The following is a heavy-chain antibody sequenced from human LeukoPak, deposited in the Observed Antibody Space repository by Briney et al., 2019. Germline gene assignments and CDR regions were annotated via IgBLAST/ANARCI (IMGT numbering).Heavy chain of an antibody. Sequence: GGSLRLSCAASGFTFCSYSMNWVRQAPGKGLEWVSSISSSSSYIYYADSVKGRFTISRDNAKNSLYLQMNSLRAEDTAVYYCARDGITFGGFIDYWGQGTLVTVSS. CDR1: GFTFCSYS. D-gene: IGHD3-16*01. CDR3: ARDGITFGGFIDY. J-gene: IGHJ4*02. CDR2: ISSSSSYI. V-gene: IGHV3-21*01.